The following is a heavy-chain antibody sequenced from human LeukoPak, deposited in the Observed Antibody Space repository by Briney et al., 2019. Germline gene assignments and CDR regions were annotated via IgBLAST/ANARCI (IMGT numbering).Heavy chain of an antibody. CDR1: GGSISSYY. V-gene: IGHV4-59*01. CDR2: IYYSGST. Sequence: SVPLSLTCTVSGGSISSYYWSWIREPPGKGPERIGYIYYSGSTNYNPSLKSRVTISVDTSKNQFSLKLSSVTAADTAVYYCAREVAMGYFDYWGQGTLVT. D-gene: IGHD5-24*01. J-gene: IGHJ4*02. CDR3: AREVAMGYFDY.